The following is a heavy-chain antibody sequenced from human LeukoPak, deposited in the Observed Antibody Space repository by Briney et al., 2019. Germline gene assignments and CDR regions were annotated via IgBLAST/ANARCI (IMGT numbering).Heavy chain of an antibody. CDR1: KDTFDNYW. CDR3: ARYRYSSSWLDY. V-gene: IGHV5-51*01. Sequence: GESLKISCNGSKDTFDNYWIGWVRQMPGKGLEWMGIIYPDDSDTRYSPSFQGQVTISADKSISTAYLQWSSLKASDTAMYYCARYRYSSSWLDYWGQGTLVTVSS. J-gene: IGHJ4*02. CDR2: IYPDDSDT. D-gene: IGHD6-13*01.